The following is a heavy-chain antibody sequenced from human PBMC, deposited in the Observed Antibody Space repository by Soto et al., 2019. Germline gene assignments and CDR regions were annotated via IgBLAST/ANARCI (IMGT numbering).Heavy chain of an antibody. CDR1: GYTFTSYG. CDR3: ASFSTAATDPYGMDV. Sequence: QVQLVQSGAEVKKPGASVKVSCKASGYTFTSYGIRWVRQAPGQGREWMGWISAYNGNTNYAQKLQGRVTMSTDTSTSTAYRELRSLRSDDTAGYYCASFSTAATDPYGMDVWGQGTTVTVSS. D-gene: IGHD6-13*01. CDR2: ISAYNGNT. J-gene: IGHJ6*02. V-gene: IGHV1-18*01.